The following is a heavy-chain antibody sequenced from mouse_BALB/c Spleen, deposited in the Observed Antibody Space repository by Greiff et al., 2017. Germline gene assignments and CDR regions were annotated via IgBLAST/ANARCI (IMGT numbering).Heavy chain of an antibody. CDR1: GFTFTDYY. Sequence: EVHLVESGGGLVQPGGSLRLSCATSGFTFTDYYMSWVRQPPGKALEWLGFIRNKANGYTTEYSASVKGRFTISRDNSQSILYLQMNTLRAEDSATYYCARDSGDYWGQGTTLTVSS. CDR2: IRNKANGYTT. J-gene: IGHJ2*01. CDR3: ARDSGDY. V-gene: IGHV7-3*02.